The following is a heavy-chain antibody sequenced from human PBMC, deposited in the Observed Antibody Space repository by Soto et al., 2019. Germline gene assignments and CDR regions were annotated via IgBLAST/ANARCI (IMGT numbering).Heavy chain of an antibody. V-gene: IGHV4-4*02. Sequence: QVQLQESGPGLVKPSGTLSLTCAVSGDSISSDKWWSWVRQPPGKGLEWIGEIHHSGRTNYNLSLKSRVTILVEKSKNQVSLELSSMTAADTAVYYCARGGDWQFDYWGQGTLVTVSS. J-gene: IGHJ4*02. D-gene: IGHD2-21*02. CDR2: IHHSGRT. CDR1: GDSISSDKW. CDR3: ARGGDWQFDY.